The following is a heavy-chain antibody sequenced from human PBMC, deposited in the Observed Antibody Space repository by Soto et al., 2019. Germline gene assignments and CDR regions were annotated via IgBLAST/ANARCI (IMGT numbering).Heavy chain of an antibody. CDR3: ATPPPYDYVWGSYRYGYYYYGMDV. V-gene: IGHV1-69*13. CDR1: GGTFGSYA. J-gene: IGHJ6*02. Sequence: SVKVSCKASGGTFGSYAISWVRQAPGRGLEWMGGIIPIFGTANYAQKFQGRVTITADESTSTAYMELSSLRSEDTAVYYCATPPPYDYVWGSYRYGYYYYGMDVWAQGTTVTVSS. CDR2: IIPIFGTA. D-gene: IGHD3-16*02.